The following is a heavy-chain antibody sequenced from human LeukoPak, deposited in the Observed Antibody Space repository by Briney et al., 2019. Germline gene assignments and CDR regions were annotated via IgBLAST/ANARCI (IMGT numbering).Heavy chain of an antibody. V-gene: IGHV3-48*04. CDR1: GFTFSSYA. Sequence: GGSLRLSCAASGFTFSSYAMHWVRQAPGKGLEWVSYISSSSSTIYYADSVKGRFTISRDNAKNSLYLQMNSLRAEDTAVYYCARGGGGDGYNTYGMDVWGQGTTVTVSS. D-gene: IGHD5-24*01. J-gene: IGHJ6*02. CDR2: ISSSSSTI. CDR3: ARGGGGDGYNTYGMDV.